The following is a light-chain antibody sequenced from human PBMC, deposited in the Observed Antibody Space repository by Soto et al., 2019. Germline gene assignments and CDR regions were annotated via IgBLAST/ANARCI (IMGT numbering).Light chain of an antibody. J-gene: IGLJ1*01. CDR1: SSDVGNSNL. Sequence: QSALTQPASVSGSPGQSITISCTGTSSDVGNSNLVSWYQQHPGKAPRLMIYEANKRPSGVSNRFSGSKSGNTASLTISGLQAEDEADYYCCSYAGSYVFGTGTKVTVL. CDR2: EAN. V-gene: IGLV2-23*01. CDR3: CSYAGSYV.